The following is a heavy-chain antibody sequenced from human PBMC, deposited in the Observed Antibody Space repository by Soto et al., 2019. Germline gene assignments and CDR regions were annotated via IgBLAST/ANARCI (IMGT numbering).Heavy chain of an antibody. D-gene: IGHD6-19*01. CDR2: IYYSGST. J-gene: IGHJ4*02. V-gene: IGHV4-59*01. CDR1: GGSISSYY. Sequence: SETLSLTCTVSGGSISSYYWSWIRQPPGKGLEWIGYIYYSGSTNYNPSLKSRVAISVDTSKNQFSLKLSSVTAADTAVYYCARTDFSGWYYFDYWGQGTLVTVSS. CDR3: ARTDFSGWYYFDY.